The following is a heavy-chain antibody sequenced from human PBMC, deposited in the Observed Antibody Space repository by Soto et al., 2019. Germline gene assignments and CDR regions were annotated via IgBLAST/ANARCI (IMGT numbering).Heavy chain of an antibody. V-gene: IGHV1-18*01. Sequence: ASVKVSCKASGYTFSNDGINWVRQAPGQGLEWMGWISAYNGNTEYAQNFQGRVTMTTDTSTSTAYMELRSLRSDDTAVYSCARGGHNSADYYYGMDVWGLGTTVTVSS. J-gene: IGHJ6*02. D-gene: IGHD1-1*01. CDR2: ISAYNGNT. CDR3: ARGGHNSADYYYGMDV. CDR1: GYTFSNDG.